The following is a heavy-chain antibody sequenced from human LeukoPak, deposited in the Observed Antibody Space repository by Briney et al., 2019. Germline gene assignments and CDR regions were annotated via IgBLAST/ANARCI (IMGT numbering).Heavy chain of an antibody. V-gene: IGHV3-48*01. CDR3: ARDPRYSGYDYFDY. D-gene: IGHD5-12*01. CDR2: IRSNSDTI. J-gene: IGHJ4*02. CDR1: GFTFSSYS. Sequence: PGGSLRLSCAASGFTFSSYSMNWVRQAPGKGLEWISYIRSNSDTIYYADSVKGRFTISRDNAENSLYLQMNSLRAEDTAVYYCARDPRYSGYDYFDYWGQGTLVTVSS.